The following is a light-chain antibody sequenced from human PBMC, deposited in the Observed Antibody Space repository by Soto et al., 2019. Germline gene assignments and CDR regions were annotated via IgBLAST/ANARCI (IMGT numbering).Light chain of an antibody. J-gene: IGKJ4*01. V-gene: IGKV3-20*01. CDR3: QQYGSSPPLT. CDR1: QTVYNGF. Sequence: SLSPGERATLSCRASQTVYNGFLAWYQQKPGQAPRLLIYGASSRATGIPDRFSGSGSGTDFTLTISRLEPEDFVVYYCQQYGSSPPLTFGGGTKVDIK. CDR2: GAS.